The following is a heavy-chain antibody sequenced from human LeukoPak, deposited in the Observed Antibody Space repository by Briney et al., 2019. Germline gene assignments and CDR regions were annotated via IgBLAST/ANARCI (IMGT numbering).Heavy chain of an antibody. V-gene: IGHV4-39*01. CDR3: ARQKVAAAQFDY. D-gene: IGHD6-13*01. CDR2: IYYSGST. Sequence: SETLSLTCTVSGGSISSSSYYWGWIRQPPGKGLVWIGSIYYSGSTYYNPSLKSRVTISVDTSKNQFSLKLSSVTAADTAVYYCARQKVAAAQFDYWGQGTLVTVSS. CDR1: GGSISSSSYY. J-gene: IGHJ4*02.